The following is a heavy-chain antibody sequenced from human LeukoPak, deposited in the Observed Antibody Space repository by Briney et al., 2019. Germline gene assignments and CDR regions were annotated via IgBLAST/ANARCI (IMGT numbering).Heavy chain of an antibody. CDR2: IYPRDPDT. CDR1: GYSFTSYW. J-gene: IGHJ4*02. Sequence: GESLKISCKGSGYSFTSYWIGWVRQMPGRGLEWMGIIYPRDPDTRYSPSFQGQVTISADKSINTAYLQWSSLKASDTATYYCARPYSSGWSGFDYWGQGTLVTVSS. CDR3: ARPYSSGWSGFDY. V-gene: IGHV5-51*01. D-gene: IGHD6-19*01.